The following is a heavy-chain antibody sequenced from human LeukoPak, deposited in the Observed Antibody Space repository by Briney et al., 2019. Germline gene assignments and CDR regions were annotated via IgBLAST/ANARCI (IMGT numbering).Heavy chain of an antibody. Sequence: ASVKVSCKASGYTFTRPYMQWVRQAPGQGLEWMGIINPSGGSTSYAQKFQGRVTVTRDTYTSTVYMELSNLRSDDTAVYYGARERGVAVAGEGVDPWGRGTLVTVSS. J-gene: IGHJ5*02. CDR3: ARERGVAVAGEGVDP. V-gene: IGHV1-46*01. CDR2: INPSGGST. CDR1: GYTFTRPY. D-gene: IGHD6-19*01.